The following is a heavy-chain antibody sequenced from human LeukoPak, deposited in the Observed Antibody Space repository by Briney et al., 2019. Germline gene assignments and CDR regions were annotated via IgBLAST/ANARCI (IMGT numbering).Heavy chain of an antibody. Sequence: GGALRLSRAASGFRFSSYAMHCVRQAPGKGREWVAVISYVGSNKYYVDSVKGRFTISRDNSKTTLYLQMNSLRPEDTAVYYCAKDRSGAYSSSWYYLFDYWGQGTLVTVSS. CDR2: ISYVGSNK. CDR1: GFRFSSYA. D-gene: IGHD6-13*01. J-gene: IGHJ4*02. CDR3: AKDRSGAYSSSWYYLFDY. V-gene: IGHV3-30*18.